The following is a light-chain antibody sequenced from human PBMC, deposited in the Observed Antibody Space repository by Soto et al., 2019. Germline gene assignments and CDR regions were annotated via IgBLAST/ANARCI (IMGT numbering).Light chain of an antibody. J-gene: IGKJ5*01. CDR2: GAS. V-gene: IGKV3-15*01. CDR3: QQYNNWPPT. CDR1: QSVTSN. Sequence: EIVMTQSPATLSVSPGERATLSCRASQSVTSNLAWYQQKPGQAPRLLIYGASTRATGIPARFSGSGSGTEFTLTISRLQSEGFAVYYCQQYNNWPPTFGQGTRLEIK.